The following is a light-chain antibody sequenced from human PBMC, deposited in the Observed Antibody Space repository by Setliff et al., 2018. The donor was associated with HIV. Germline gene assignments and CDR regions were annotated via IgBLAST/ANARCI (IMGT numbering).Light chain of an antibody. CDR1: SSDVGGYSY. V-gene: IGLV2-14*01. J-gene: IGLJ1*01. CDR3: NSYTSSSALPYV. Sequence: QSVLTQPASVSGSPGQSITISCTGTSSDVGGYSYVSWYQQHPGKAPKLVIYEVSNRPSGVSNRFSGSKSGNTASLTISGLQAEDEADYYCNSYTSSSALPYVFGTGTKGTVL. CDR2: EVS.